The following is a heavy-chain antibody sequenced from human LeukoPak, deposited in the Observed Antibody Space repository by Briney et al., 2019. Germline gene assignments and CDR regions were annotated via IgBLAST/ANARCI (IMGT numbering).Heavy chain of an antibody. CDR1: GFRFSSYW. J-gene: IGHJ4*02. CDR2: IRQDGSEK. D-gene: IGHD2-2*01. V-gene: IGHV3-7*01. Sequence: GESLRLSCVVSGFRFSSYWMNWVRQAPGKGLEWVANIRQDGSEKYYADSVKGRFTVSRDNSKNSLYLEMNSLRVEDTAVYYCARGRYCSSTSCLYDYWGQGTLVTVSS. CDR3: ARGRYCSSTSCLYDY.